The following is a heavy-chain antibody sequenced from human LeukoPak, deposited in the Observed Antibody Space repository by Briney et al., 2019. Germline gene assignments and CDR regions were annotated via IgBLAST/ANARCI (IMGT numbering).Heavy chain of an antibody. CDR1: GFTFSSYA. CDR2: FGGSGGTI. V-gene: IGHV3-23*01. J-gene: IGHJ4*02. CDR3: AKSDCGGDCHLLDY. D-gene: IGHD2-21*02. Sequence: QPGGSLRLSCAASGFTFSSYAMSWVRQAPGKGLEGVSHFGGSGGTIYYADSVKGRFTISRDNSKNTLYLQMSSLRAEDTAVYYCAKSDCGGDCHLLDYWGQGTLVTVSS.